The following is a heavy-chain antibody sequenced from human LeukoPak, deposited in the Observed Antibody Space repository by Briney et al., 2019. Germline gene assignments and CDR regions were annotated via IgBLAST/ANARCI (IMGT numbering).Heavy chain of an antibody. CDR3: ARDPHSSGWLNWFDP. J-gene: IGHJ5*02. CDR1: GGSISSYY. V-gene: IGHV4-59*01. Sequence: SETLSLICTVSGGSISSYYWSWIRRPPGKGLEWIGYIYYSGSINYNPSLKSRVTMSVDTSKNQFSLKLSSVTAADTAVYYCARDPHSSGWLNWFDPWGQGTLVTVSS. CDR2: IYYSGSI. D-gene: IGHD6-19*01.